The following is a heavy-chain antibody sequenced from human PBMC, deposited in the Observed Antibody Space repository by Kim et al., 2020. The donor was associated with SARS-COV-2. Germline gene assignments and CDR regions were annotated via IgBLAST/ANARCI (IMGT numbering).Heavy chain of an antibody. V-gene: IGHV3-7*01. CDR3: ARGSVNLLL. J-gene: IGHJ4*02. D-gene: IGHD1-26*01. CDR2: REK. Sequence: REKYYAESVKGRFTISRDNAEKSVSLQMNSLRAEDTALYYCARGSVNLLLWGQGNLVTVSS.